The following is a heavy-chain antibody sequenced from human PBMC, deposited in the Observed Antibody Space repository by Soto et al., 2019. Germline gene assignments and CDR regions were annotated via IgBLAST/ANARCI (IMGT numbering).Heavy chain of an antibody. CDR2: IFSSDDK. D-gene: IGHD2-2*01. CDR3: ALIKDCSRTDCYLASCYP. Sequence: SGPTLVNPTETLTLTCTVSGLSLSNGKLGVSWIRQPPGKALEWLAHIFSSDDKSYSTSLRSRLTISKDTSRSQVVLTMTILDPMYSATYYCALIKDCSRTDCYLASCYPWGQGTLVTVSS. CDR1: GLSLSNGKLG. J-gene: IGHJ5*02. V-gene: IGHV2-26*01.